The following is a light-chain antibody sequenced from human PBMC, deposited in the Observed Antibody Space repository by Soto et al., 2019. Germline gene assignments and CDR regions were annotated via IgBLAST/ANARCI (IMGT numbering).Light chain of an antibody. CDR2: DVS. Sequence: QSALTQPASVSGSPGQSITISCTGASSDVGGHNHVSWYQQHPGKAPKLIIYDVSYRPSGVSDRFSGSKSGNTASLTISGLQAEDEADYNCRSYISTDTSHVFGTGTKVTVL. CDR3: RSYISTDTSHV. CDR1: SSDVGGHNH. J-gene: IGLJ1*01. V-gene: IGLV2-14*03.